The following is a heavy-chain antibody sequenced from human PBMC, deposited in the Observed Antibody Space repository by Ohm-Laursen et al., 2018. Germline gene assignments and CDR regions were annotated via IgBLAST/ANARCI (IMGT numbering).Heavy chain of an antibody. CDR1: GFSLSTSRMC. V-gene: IGHV2-70*11. J-gene: IGHJ4*02. CDR2: IDWDDDK. Sequence: TQTLTLTCTFSGFSLSTSRMCVNWIRQPPGKALEWLARIDWDDDKYYSTSLKTRLTISKDTSKNQVVLTMTNMDPVDTATYYCARTYSTGWVRGYFDYWGQGTLVTVSS. CDR3: ARTYSTGWVRGYFDY. D-gene: IGHD2-8*02.